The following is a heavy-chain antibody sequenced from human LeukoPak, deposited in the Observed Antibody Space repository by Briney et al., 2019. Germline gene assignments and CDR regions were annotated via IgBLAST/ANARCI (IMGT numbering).Heavy chain of an antibody. J-gene: IGHJ4*02. CDR2: IYWDDDK. D-gene: IGHD3-10*01. CDR3: AHMHGSGSSLRL. Sequence: SGPTLVKPTQTLTLTCTFSGFSLSTSGVGVGWIRQPPGKALEWLALIYWDDDKRYSPSLKSRLTITKGTSKNQVVLTMTNMDPVDTATYYCAHMHGSGSSLRLWGQGTLVTVSS. V-gene: IGHV2-5*02. CDR1: GFSLSTSGVG.